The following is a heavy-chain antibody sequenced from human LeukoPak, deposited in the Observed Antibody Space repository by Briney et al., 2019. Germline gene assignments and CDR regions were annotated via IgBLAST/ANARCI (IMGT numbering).Heavy chain of an antibody. Sequence: GGSLRLSCAASGFTLSSNEMNWVRQAPGKGLEWLSCISSSGGTIHYVDSVKGRFTISRDNAKNSLFLQMNSLRAEDTAVYYCASGVHYSSGWIDIWGQGTMVTVSS. CDR1: GFTLSSNE. J-gene: IGHJ3*02. CDR3: ASGVHYSSGWIDI. D-gene: IGHD6-19*01. V-gene: IGHV3-48*03. CDR2: ISSSGGTI.